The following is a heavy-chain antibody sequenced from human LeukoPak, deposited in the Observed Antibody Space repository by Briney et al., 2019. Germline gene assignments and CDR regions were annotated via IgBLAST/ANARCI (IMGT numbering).Heavy chain of an antibody. V-gene: IGHV4-59*06. Sequence: SETLSLTCAVDGGPFSGYYWSWIRQHPGKGLEWIGYIYYSGSTYYNPSLKSRVTISVDTSKNQFSLKLSSVTAADTAVYYCAVFLWFGEFRFDYWGQGTLVTVSS. CDR1: GGPFSGYY. J-gene: IGHJ4*02. CDR2: IYYSGST. CDR3: AVFLWFGEFRFDY. D-gene: IGHD3-10*01.